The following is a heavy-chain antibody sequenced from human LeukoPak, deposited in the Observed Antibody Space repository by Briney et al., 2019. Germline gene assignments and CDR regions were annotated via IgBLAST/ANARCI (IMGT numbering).Heavy chain of an antibody. D-gene: IGHD2-2*03. Sequence: PSETLSLTCTVSGGSVSSSNYYWSWIRQPPGKGLEWIGYIYYSGSTNYNPSLKSRITISADTSKNQFSLKLSSVTAADTAVYYCASGYCSSTSCTSVGWFDPWGQGTLVTVSS. CDR1: GGSVSSSNYY. CDR2: IYYSGST. V-gene: IGHV4-61*01. CDR3: ASGYCSSTSCTSVGWFDP. J-gene: IGHJ5*02.